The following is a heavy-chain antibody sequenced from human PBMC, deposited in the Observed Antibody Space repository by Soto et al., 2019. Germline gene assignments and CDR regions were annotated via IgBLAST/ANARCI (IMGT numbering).Heavy chain of an antibody. V-gene: IGHV3-23*01. CDR3: AKGSSGWYERFDY. CDR1: GFTFSSYA. Sequence: EVQLLESGGGLVQPGGSLRLSCAASGFTFSSYAMSWVRQAPGKGLEWVSAISGSGGSTYYADSVKGRFTISRDNSKNTLYRHMNSLRAEDTAVYYCAKGSSGWYERFDYWGQGTLVTVSS. J-gene: IGHJ4*02. CDR2: ISGSGGST. D-gene: IGHD6-19*01.